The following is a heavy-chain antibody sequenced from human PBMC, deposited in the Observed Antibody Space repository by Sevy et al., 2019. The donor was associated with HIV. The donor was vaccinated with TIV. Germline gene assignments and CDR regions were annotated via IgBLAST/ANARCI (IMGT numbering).Heavy chain of an antibody. CDR3: ARSPPIVVVPGAPSWFDP. Sequence: SETLSLTCAVHGGSFSGYYWNWIRQPPGKGLEWIGEINHSGSTNYNPSLTSRVTISVDTSKNQFSLKLSSVTAADTAVYYCARSPPIVVVPGAPSWFDPWGQGTLVTGSS. J-gene: IGHJ5*01. CDR2: INHSGST. D-gene: IGHD2-2*01. V-gene: IGHV4-34*01. CDR1: GGSFSGYY.